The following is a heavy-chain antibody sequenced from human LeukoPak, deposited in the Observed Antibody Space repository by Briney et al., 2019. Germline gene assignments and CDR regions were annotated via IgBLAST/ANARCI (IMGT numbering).Heavy chain of an antibody. CDR1: GFTFSSYA. CDR3: ARICSSTDCLIPD. Sequence: PGGFLRLSCAASGFTFSSYAMHWVRQAPGKGLEWVAVISYDGSNKYYADSVKGRFTISRDNSKNTLYLQINSLRDEDTAVYYCARICSSTDCLIPDWGQGTLVTVSS. J-gene: IGHJ4*02. V-gene: IGHV3-30*04. CDR2: ISYDGSNK. D-gene: IGHD2-2*01.